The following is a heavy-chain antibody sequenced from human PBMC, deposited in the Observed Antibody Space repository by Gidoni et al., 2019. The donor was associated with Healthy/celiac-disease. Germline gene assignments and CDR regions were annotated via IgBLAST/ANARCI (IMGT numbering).Heavy chain of an antibody. D-gene: IGHD6-19*01. J-gene: IGHJ4*02. CDR2: MNPNSGNT. CDR1: GYTFTSYD. V-gene: IGHV1-8*01. Sequence: QVQLVQSGAEVKKPGASVKVSCKASGYTFTSYDINWVRQATGQGLEWMGWMNPNSGNTGYAQKFQGRVTMTRNTSISTAYMELSSLRSEDTAVYYCARGVRNPRSGGWYYFDYWGQGTLVTVSS. CDR3: ARGVRNPRSGGWYYFDY.